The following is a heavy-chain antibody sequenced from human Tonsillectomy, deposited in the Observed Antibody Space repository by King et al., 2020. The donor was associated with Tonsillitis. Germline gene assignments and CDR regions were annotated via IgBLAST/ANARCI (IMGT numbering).Heavy chain of an antibody. D-gene: IGHD1-26*01. CDR1: GFTFSSYA. V-gene: IGHV3-23*04. CDR2: IRGNGVST. CDR3: AKAHIYYSGSLGH. Sequence: GQLVQSGGGLVQPGGSLRLSFVASGFTFSSYAMSWVRQSPGRGLEWVSGIRGNGVSTSYADSVKGRFTISRDSSKNTLFLQMNSLRAEDTAVYYCAKAHIYYSGSLGHWGQGTLVTVSS. J-gene: IGHJ1*01.